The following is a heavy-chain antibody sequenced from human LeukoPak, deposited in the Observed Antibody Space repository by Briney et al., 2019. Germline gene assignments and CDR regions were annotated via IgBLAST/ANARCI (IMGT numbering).Heavy chain of an antibody. CDR2: KYPTGGT. Sequence: PSQTLSLTCNVSGASVSTRGFCLNWIRQPPGKGLEWLGCKYPTGGTYYNPSLKSRVTISVDTSKNQFSLKLSSVTAADTAVYYCARLGSWYDNWFDPWGQGTLVTVSS. V-gene: IGHV4-30-2*03. CDR1: GASVSTRGFC. J-gene: IGHJ5*02. CDR3: ARLGSWYDNWFDP. D-gene: IGHD6-13*01.